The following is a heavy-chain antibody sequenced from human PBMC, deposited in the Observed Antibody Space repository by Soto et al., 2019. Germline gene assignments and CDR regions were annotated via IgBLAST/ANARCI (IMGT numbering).Heavy chain of an antibody. CDR2: ISWNSGSI. J-gene: IGHJ3*02. Sequence: SMSLSCAASGFTFEDYAMHWVRQAPGKGLEWVSGISWNSGSIGYADSVKGRFTISRDNAKNSLYLQMNSLRAEDTALYYCAKVRQQQLARDAFDIWGQGTMVTVPS. CDR1: GFTFEDYA. D-gene: IGHD6-13*01. CDR3: AKVRQQQLARDAFDI. V-gene: IGHV3-9*01.